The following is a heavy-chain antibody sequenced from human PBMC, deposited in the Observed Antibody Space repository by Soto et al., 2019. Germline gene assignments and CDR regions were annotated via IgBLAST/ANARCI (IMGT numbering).Heavy chain of an antibody. V-gene: IGHV4-34*01. CDR1: GGSFSGYY. J-gene: IGHJ5*02. Sequence: PSETLSLTCAVYGGSFSGYYWNWIRQPPGKGLEWIGEIDHSGYTNYNPSLKSRVTISVDTSKNDVSLKLTSVTAADTAVYYCARVLRGWFDPWGQGTPVTVSS. CDR2: IDHSGYT. CDR3: ARVLRGWFDP.